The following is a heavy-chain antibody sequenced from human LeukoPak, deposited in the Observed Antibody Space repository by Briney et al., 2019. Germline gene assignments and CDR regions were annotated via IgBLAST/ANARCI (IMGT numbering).Heavy chain of an antibody. Sequence: GGSLRLSCAASGFTFSSYEMNWVRQAPGKGLEWVSYISSSGSTIYYADSVKGRFTISKDNAKNSLYLQVNSLRAEDTAVYYCARDPLYCSGGSCYPTNDAFDIWGQGTMVTVSS. V-gene: IGHV3-48*03. CDR1: GFTFSSYE. J-gene: IGHJ3*02. CDR2: ISSSGSTI. CDR3: ARDPLYCSGGSCYPTNDAFDI. D-gene: IGHD2-15*01.